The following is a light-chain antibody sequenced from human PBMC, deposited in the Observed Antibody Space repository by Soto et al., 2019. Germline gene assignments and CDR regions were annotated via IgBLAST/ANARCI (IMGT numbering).Light chain of an antibody. CDR2: DAS. CDR3: QQYKSYST. Sequence: DIQMTQSPSSLSASVGDRVTLTCRAAQSLNSRLAWYQHRPGKAPRLLIYDASTLESGVPSRFSGSGSGTEFTLTINYLQPDDLATYICQQYKSYSTFGRGTKVDNK. V-gene: IGKV1-5*01. J-gene: IGKJ1*01. CDR1: QSLNSR.